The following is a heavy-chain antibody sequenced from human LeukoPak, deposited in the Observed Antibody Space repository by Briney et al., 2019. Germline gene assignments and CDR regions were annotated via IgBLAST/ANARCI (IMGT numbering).Heavy chain of an antibody. CDR1: GGPISSYY. Sequence: SETLSLTCTVSGGPISSYYWSWIRQPPGKGLEWIGYIYYSGSTNYNPSLKSRVTISVDTSKNQFSLKLSSVTAADTAVYYCARMRTLWSGYSFDYWGQGTLVTVSS. CDR3: ARMRTLWSGYSFDY. V-gene: IGHV4-59*01. J-gene: IGHJ4*02. CDR2: IYYSGST. D-gene: IGHD3-3*01.